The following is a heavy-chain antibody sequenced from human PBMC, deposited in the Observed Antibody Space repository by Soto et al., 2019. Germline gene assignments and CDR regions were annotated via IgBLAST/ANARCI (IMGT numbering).Heavy chain of an antibody. CDR2: INHSGST. V-gene: IGHV4-34*01. J-gene: IGHJ4*02. D-gene: IGHD3-10*01. CDR1: GGSFSGYY. CDR3: ARGLTMGALPSHFHY. Sequence: SETLSLTSTVYGGSFSGYYWSWIRQPPGKGLEWIGEINHSGSTNYNPSLKSRVTISVDTSKNQFSLKLNSVTAADTAVYYCARGLTMGALPSHFHYRCPGT.